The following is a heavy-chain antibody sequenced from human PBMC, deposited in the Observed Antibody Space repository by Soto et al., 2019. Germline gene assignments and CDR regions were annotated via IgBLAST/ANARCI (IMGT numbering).Heavy chain of an antibody. J-gene: IGHJ6*02. CDR2: INPSDGTT. CDR3: ARDYDILTYPPRLLPTSTGYYGMDV. D-gene: IGHD3-9*01. V-gene: IGHV1-46*01. Sequence: APVKVSCKASGYTFTSRYMHWVRQSTGQGLEWMGIINPSDGTTTYAQKLQGRVTMTTDTSTSTAYMELRSLRSDDTAVYYCARDYDILTYPPRLLPTSTGYYGMDVWGQGTTVTV. CDR1: GYTFTSRY.